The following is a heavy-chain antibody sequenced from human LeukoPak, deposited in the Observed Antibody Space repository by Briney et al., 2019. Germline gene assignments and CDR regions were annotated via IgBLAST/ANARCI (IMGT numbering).Heavy chain of an antibody. Sequence: GGSLRLSCAASGFTFSHYGFHWVRQAPGKGLEWVAVIWSDGSNKYYGDSVKGRFIIYRDDSQNTVYLQMNSLSADDTAVYYGAKDSQRGSDYSNSLEYWGQGSLVTVSS. J-gene: IGHJ4*02. V-gene: IGHV3-33*06. CDR3: AKDSQRGSDYSNSLEY. D-gene: IGHD4-11*01. CDR1: GFTFSHYG. CDR2: IWSDGSNK.